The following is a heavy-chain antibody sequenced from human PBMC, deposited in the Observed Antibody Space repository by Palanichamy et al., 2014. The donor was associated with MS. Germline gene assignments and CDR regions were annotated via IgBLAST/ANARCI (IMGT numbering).Heavy chain of an antibody. J-gene: IGHJ6*03. Sequence: EVQLLESGGGLVQPGGSLRLSCTASGFTFSSYAMSWVRQAPGKGLEWISAITTDGGIAYHANSVKGRFTVSRDNSKNTLYLQMNSLRAEDTAMYYCAKREAPHYFFYYMDVWGKGTTVTVS. V-gene: IGHV3-23*01. CDR2: ITTDGGIA. CDR1: GFTFSSYA. CDR3: AKREAPHYFFYYMDV.